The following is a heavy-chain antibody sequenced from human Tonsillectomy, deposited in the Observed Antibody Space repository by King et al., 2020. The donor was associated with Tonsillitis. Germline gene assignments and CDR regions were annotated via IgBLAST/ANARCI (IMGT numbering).Heavy chain of an antibody. J-gene: IGHJ4*03. CDR1: GFTFSTYG. Sequence: VQLVESGGALVQPGGSMRLSCAASGFTFSTYGMHWVRQAPGKGLEWVTFIRYDGSNTYYADSVRGRFTISRDNTKNTLSLHMDSLRPEDTALYYCAAFRLDYFPAGYCSYDFWGQGTLVTVSS. CDR2: IRYDGSNT. D-gene: IGHD3-9*01. V-gene: IGHV3-30*02. CDR3: AAFRLDYFPAGYCSYDF.